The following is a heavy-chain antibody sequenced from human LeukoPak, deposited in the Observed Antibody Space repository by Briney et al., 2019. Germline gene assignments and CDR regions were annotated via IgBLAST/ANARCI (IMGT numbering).Heavy chain of an antibody. V-gene: IGHV3-30*18. Sequence: GGSLRLSCAASGFTFSSYGVHWVRQAPGKGLEWVAVISYDGGNKYYADSVKGRFTISRDNSKNTLYLQMNSLRAEDTAVYYCAKCRVATIGGPYYYYGMDVWGKGTTVTVSS. CDR1: GFTFSSYG. CDR2: ISYDGGNK. CDR3: AKCRVATIGGPYYYYGMDV. J-gene: IGHJ6*04. D-gene: IGHD5-12*01.